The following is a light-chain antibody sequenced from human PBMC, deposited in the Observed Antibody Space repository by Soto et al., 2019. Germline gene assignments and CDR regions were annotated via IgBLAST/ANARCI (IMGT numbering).Light chain of an antibody. J-gene: IGLJ1*01. V-gene: IGLV2-11*01. Sequence: QSALTQPRSVSGSPGQSVTISCFGTGSDVGGYNYVSWYQQHPGKAPQLMIYDVTKRPSGVPDRFSGSKSGNTASLTISGLQAEDEADYYCCSYAGSNLHYVFGLGTKV. CDR2: DVT. CDR1: GSDVGGYNY. CDR3: CSYAGSNLHYV.